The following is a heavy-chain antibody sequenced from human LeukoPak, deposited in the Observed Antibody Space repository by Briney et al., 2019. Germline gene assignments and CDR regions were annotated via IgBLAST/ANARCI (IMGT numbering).Heavy chain of an antibody. CDR3: AREPVTPEGLFDY. CDR2: IYYSGST. Sequence: MSSETLSLTCTVSGGSISSYYWSWIRQPPGKGLEWIGYIYYSGSTNYNPSLKSRVTISVDTSKNQFSLKLSSVTAADTAVYYCAREPVTPEGLFDYWGQGTLVTVSS. D-gene: IGHD4-23*01. V-gene: IGHV4-59*01. J-gene: IGHJ4*02. CDR1: GGSISSYY.